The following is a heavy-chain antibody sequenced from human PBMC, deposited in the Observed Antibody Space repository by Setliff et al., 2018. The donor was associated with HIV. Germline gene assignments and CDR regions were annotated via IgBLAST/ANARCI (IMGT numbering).Heavy chain of an antibody. V-gene: IGHV3-23*01. CDR3: AKVKKLTADLRVDSFDI. D-gene: IGHD7-27*01. CDR2: IGGSASGT. CDR1: GFTFNKYA. Sequence: GGSLRLSCVGSGFTFNKYAMSWVRQAPGKGLEWVSAIGGSASGTYYKDSVKGRFTISRDNSKNTLYLQMNSLRVEDTAVYYCAKVKKLTADLRVDSFDIWGHGTMVTVSS. J-gene: IGHJ3*02.